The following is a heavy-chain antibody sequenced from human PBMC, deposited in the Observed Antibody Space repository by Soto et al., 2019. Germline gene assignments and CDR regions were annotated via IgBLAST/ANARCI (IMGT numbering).Heavy chain of an antibody. V-gene: IGHV3-30-3*01. CDR2: ISPDGNNK. CDR3: ATWTLPLSWSWLQSAAGKFDY. CDR1: EFSFNNYA. D-gene: IGHD3-10*01. Sequence: QVHLVESGGGVVQPGRSLRVSCTASEFSFNNYAVHWVLQAPGEGLEWVALISPDGNNKYYPDSVKGRFTISRDHSNNTVYLQMHSLRLDDTAVYYCATWTLPLSWSWLQSAAGKFDYWSQGTLVTVSS. J-gene: IGHJ4*02.